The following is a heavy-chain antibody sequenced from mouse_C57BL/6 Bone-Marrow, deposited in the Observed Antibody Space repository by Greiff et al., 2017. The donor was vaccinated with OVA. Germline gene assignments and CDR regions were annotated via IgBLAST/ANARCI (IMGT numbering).Heavy chain of an antibody. J-gene: IGHJ1*03. CDR1: GFTFSDAW. D-gene: IGHD1-1*01. CDR3: TRLGSSWYFDV. CDR2: IRNKANNHAT. Sequence: EVQRVESGGGLVQPGGSMKLSCAASGFTFSDAWMDWVRQSPEKGLEWVAEIRNKANNHATYYAESVKGRFTISRDDSKSSVYLQMHSLRAEDTGIYYCTRLGSSWYFDVWGTGTTVTVSS. V-gene: IGHV6-6*01.